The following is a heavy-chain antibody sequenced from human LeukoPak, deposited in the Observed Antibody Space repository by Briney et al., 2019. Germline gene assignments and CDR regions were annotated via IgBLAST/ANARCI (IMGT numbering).Heavy chain of an antibody. CDR1: GFTFSSYG. J-gene: IGHJ5*02. CDR2: ISYDGSNK. D-gene: IGHD2-15*01. CDR3: AKEGGHRNWFDP. Sequence: GGSLRLSCAASGFTFSSYGMHWVRQAPGKGLEWVAVISYDGSNKYYADSVKGRFTISRDNSKNTLYLQMNSLRAEDTAVYYCAKEGGHRNWFDPWGQGTLVTVSS. V-gene: IGHV3-30*18.